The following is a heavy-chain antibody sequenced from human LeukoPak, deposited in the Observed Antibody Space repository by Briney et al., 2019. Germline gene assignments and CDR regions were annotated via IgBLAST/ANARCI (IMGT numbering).Heavy chain of an antibody. CDR1: RGSFTRYA. V-gene: IGHV1-69*04. J-gene: IGHJ6*02. CDR3: ARDRHGMATSNWIYYYHRMDV. CDR2: IIPIVGIA. D-gene: IGHD5-24*01. Sequence: SLKVSSKPPRGSFTRYALSSVPQAPRQGLEWMGRIIPIVGIANNAQKCRGRVTITADKSTSTAYMELSRLSSEDTAVYYCARDRHGMATSNWIYYYHRMDVWGQGTTVTVSS.